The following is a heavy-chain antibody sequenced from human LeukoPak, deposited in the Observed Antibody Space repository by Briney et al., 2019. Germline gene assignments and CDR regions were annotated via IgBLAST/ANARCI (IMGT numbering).Heavy chain of an antibody. J-gene: IGHJ6*03. CDR3: ARGRRDGGFYYYYYMDV. Sequence: GASVKVSCKASGGTFSSYAISWVRQAPGQGLEWMGGIIPIFGTANYAQKFQGRVTITADESTSSAYMELSSLRSEDTAVYYCARGRRDGGFYYYYYMDVWGKGTTVTVSS. CDR2: IIPIFGTA. V-gene: IGHV1-69*13. D-gene: IGHD5-24*01. CDR1: GGTFSSYA.